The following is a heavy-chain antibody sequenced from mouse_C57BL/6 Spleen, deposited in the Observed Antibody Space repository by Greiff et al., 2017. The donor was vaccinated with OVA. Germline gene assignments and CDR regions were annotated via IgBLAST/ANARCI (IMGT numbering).Heavy chain of an antibody. V-gene: IGHV1-42*01. D-gene: IGHD3-3*01. CDR1: GYSFTGYY. J-gene: IGHJ4*01. CDR2: ISPSTGGT. Sequence: EVQLQQSGPELVKPGASVKISCKASGYSFTGYYMNWVKQSPEKSLEWIGEISPSTGGTTYNQKFKAKATLTVDKSSSTAYMQLKSLTSEDSAVYYCANLGRYAMDYWGQGTSVTVSS. CDR3: ANLGRYAMDY.